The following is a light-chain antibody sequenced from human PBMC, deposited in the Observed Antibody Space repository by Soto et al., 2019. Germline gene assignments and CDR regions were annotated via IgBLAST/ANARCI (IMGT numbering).Light chain of an antibody. V-gene: IGKV3-15*01. Sequence: IVMTQSPATLSVSPGERATLSCRASQSVSNSLAWYQHKPGQAPRLLIFGASTRATGIPARFSGSGSGTEFTLSINSLQSEDFAVYYCQQYNNWPRTFGQGTKVDIK. CDR1: QSVSNS. J-gene: IGKJ1*01. CDR3: QQYNNWPRT. CDR2: GAS.